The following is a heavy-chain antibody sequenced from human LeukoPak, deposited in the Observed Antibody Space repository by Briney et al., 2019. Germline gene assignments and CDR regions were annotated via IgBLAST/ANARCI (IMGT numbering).Heavy chain of an antibody. V-gene: IGHV3-30*18. CDR3: AKGRGSSGWYYAFDI. CDR1: GFTFSSYG. CDR2: ISYDGSNK. D-gene: IGHD6-19*01. J-gene: IGHJ3*02. Sequence: PGRSLRLSCAASGFTFSSYGMHWVRQAPGKGLEWVAVISYDGSNKYYADSVKGRFTISRDNSKNTLYLQMNSLRAEDTALYYCAKGRGSSGWYYAFDIWGQGTMVTVSS.